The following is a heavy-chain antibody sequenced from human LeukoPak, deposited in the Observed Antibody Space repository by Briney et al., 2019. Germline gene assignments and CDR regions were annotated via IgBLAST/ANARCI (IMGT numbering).Heavy chain of an antibody. D-gene: IGHD5-12*01. J-gene: IGHJ4*02. CDR2: IIPIFGTP. CDR3: ARASQRGYSGYDQAY. Sequence: GASVKVSCKASGGPFSTHAISWVRQAPGQGLEWMGGIIPIFGTPHYAQKFQGRVTISTDESTSTAYMEMSSLRSDDTALYYCARASQRGYSGYDQAYSGQGTLVTVSS. CDR1: GGPFSTHA. V-gene: IGHV1-69*05.